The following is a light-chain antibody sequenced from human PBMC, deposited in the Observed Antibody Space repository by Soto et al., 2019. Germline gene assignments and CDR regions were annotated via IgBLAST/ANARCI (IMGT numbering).Light chain of an antibody. Sequence: DTQMTQSPSTLSASVGDRVTITCRASQSISSWLAWYQQKPGKAPMLLIYDASSLESGVPSRFSGSGSGTEFTLTISSLQPDDFATYYCQQYNSYSVTFGPGTKVDIK. CDR3: QQYNSYSVT. V-gene: IGKV1-5*01. CDR1: QSISSW. J-gene: IGKJ3*01. CDR2: DAS.